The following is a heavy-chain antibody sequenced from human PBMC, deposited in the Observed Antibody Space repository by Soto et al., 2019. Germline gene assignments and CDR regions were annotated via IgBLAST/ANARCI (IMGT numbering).Heavy chain of an antibody. CDR2: INHSGST. D-gene: IGHD1-7*01. J-gene: IGHJ6*02. CDR1: GGSFSGYY. CDR3: ARGPLCINGTCYYGIDV. V-gene: IGHV4-34*01. Sequence: PSETLSLTCAVYGGSFSGYYWSWIRQPPGKGLEWIGEINHSGSTNYNPSLKSRVTISVDTSKNQFSLKLSSVTAADTAVYYCARGPLCINGTCYYGIDVWGQGTTVTVX.